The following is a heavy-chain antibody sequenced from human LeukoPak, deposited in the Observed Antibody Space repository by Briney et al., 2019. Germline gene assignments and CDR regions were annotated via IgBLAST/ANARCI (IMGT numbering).Heavy chain of an antibody. Sequence: GGSLRLSCAASGFTFNYYGMHWVRQAPGKGLEWVAVIWYDGSNKYYLESVKGRFTISRDNSKNTLYLQMNSLRAEDTAVYYCAKDLSSSWNDYWGQGTLVTVSS. CDR1: GFTFNYYG. CDR3: AKDLSSSWNDY. V-gene: IGHV3-33*06. D-gene: IGHD6-6*01. CDR2: IWYDGSNK. J-gene: IGHJ4*02.